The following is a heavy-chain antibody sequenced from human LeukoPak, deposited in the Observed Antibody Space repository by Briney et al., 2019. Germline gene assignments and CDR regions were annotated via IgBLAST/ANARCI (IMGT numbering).Heavy chain of an antibody. CDR1: GYSFTDYY. J-gene: IGHJ3*02. D-gene: IGHD3-3*01. CDR3: ARQRAIFGVVSLGDAFDI. Sequence: ASVKVSCEASGYSFTDYYLHWVRQAPGQGLEWMGWINPNSGGTNYAQKFQGRVTMTRDTSIRTAYMELSRLRSDDTAVYYCARQRAIFGVVSLGDAFDIWGQGTMVTVSS. V-gene: IGHV1-2*02. CDR2: INPNSGGT.